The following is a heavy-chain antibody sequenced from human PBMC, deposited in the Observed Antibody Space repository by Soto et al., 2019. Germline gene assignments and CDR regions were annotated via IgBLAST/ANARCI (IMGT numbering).Heavy chain of an antibody. CDR2: IYYSGST. CDR1: GGSISSYY. CDR3: ARRPLGVIPYFDY. V-gene: IGHV4-59*08. J-gene: IGHJ4*02. Sequence: SETLSLTCTVSGGSISSYYWSWIRQPPGKGLEWIGYIYYSGSTNYNPSLKSRVTISVDTSKNQFSLKLSSVTAADTAVYYCARRPLGVIPYFDYWGQGTLVTVSS. D-gene: IGHD2-21*01.